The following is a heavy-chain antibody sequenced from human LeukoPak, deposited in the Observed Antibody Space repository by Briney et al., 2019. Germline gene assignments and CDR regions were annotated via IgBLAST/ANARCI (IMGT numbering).Heavy chain of an antibody. J-gene: IGHJ4*02. CDR2: LISGATT. CDR1: GFTVTTNY. Sequence: GGSLRLSCAASGFTVTTNYMRWVRQAPGRGLEWIAVLISGATTRYADSVRGRFTISGDYSKNTLYLEMNYLRDADTAVYYCARDENVEPAFGYWGQGTLVTVSS. V-gene: IGHV3-66*01. CDR3: ARDENVEPAFGY. D-gene: IGHD1-1*01.